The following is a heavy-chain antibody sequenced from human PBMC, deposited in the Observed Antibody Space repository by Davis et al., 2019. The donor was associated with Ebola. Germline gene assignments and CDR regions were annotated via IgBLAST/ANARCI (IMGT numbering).Heavy chain of an antibody. CDR1: GYSFTSYW. J-gene: IGHJ5*01. V-gene: IGHV5-10-1*01. CDR3: ARRRALYSSGWFSEFDS. D-gene: IGHD6-19*01. Sequence: GESLKISCKGSGYSFTSYWISWVRQMPGKGLEWMGRIDPSDSYTNYSPSFQGHVTISADKSISTAYLQWSSLKASDTAIYYCARRRALYSSGWFSEFDSWGQGTMVTVSS. CDR2: IDPSDSYT.